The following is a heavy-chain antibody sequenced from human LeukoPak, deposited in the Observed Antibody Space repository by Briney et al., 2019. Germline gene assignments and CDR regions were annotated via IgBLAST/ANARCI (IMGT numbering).Heavy chain of an antibody. D-gene: IGHD3-10*01. CDR2: LSTSGTT. CDR1: GGSISSYY. J-gene: IGHJ4*02. Sequence: SQTLSLTCTVSGGSISSYYWSWIRQTAGKGLEWIGRLSTSGTTNYNPSLKSRVTMSVDTSKNQFSLNLTSVTAADTAVYYCARARGQSGVDYWGQGTLVTVSS. V-gene: IGHV4-4*07. CDR3: ARARGQSGVDY.